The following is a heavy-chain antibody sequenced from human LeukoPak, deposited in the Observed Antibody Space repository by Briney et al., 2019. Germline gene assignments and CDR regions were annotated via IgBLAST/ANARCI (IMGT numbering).Heavy chain of an antibody. CDR3: ARTHCGGGSCDTFDP. V-gene: IGHV4-4*07. D-gene: IGHD2-21*01. J-gene: IGHJ5*02. Sequence: SVTLSLTCNVFGVSISNYFWSWLRQPAGKGLEWIGRFYASGTTYYNPSLRSRVTLSMDTSKNHFSLKLTSVTAADTAVYYCARTHCGGGSCDTFDPWGQGTLVTVSS. CDR1: GVSISNYF. CDR2: FYASGTT.